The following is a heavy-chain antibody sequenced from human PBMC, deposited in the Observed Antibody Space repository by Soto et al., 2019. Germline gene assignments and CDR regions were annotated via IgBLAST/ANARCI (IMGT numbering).Heavy chain of an antibody. Sequence: GASVKVSCKVSGYTLTELSMHWVRQAPGKGLEWMGGFDPEDGETIYAQKFQGRVTMTEDTSTDTAYMELSSLRSEDTAVYYCATALRYFDWFYPAIDYWGQGTLVTVSS. D-gene: IGHD3-9*01. V-gene: IGHV1-24*01. CDR1: GYTLTELS. J-gene: IGHJ4*02. CDR3: ATALRYFDWFYPAIDY. CDR2: FDPEDGET.